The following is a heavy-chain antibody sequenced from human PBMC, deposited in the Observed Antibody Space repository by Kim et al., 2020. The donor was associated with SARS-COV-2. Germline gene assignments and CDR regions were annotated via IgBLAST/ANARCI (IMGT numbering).Heavy chain of an antibody. Sequence: GGSLRLSCAASGFTFDDYAMHWVRQAPGKGLEWVSGISWNSGSIGYVDSVKGRFTISRDNAKSSLYLQMNNLRAEDSALYYCAKDIGSSTLYFFDSWGQGALVTVSS. CDR2: ISWNSGSI. V-gene: IGHV3-9*01. CDR1: GFTFDDYA. CDR3: AKDIGSSTLYFFDS. J-gene: IGHJ4*02. D-gene: IGHD6-13*01.